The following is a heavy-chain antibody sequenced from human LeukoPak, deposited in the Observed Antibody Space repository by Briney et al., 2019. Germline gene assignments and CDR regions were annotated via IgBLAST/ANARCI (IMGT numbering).Heavy chain of an antibody. CDR1: GYTFTSYT. J-gene: IGHJ5*02. V-gene: IGHV7-4-1*02. D-gene: IGHD1-26*01. CDR3: ARGSQVPSSLGRIFREGATSVS. CDR2: IDTNTGNT. Sequence: ASVKVSCKASGYTFTSYTMNWVRQAPGQGLEWMGWIDTNTGNTRCAQDFTRRFVFSLDTSVSTAYLQISSLKAEDTAVYYCARGSQVPSSLGRIFREGATSVSWGQGTLVTVSS.